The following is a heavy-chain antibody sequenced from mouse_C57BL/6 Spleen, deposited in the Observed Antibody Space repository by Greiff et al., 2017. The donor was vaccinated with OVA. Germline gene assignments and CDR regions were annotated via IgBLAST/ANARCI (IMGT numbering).Heavy chain of an antibody. CDR3: ARWGGSSDYCDY. D-gene: IGHD1-1*01. J-gene: IGHJ2*01. CDR2: IYPGDGDT. V-gene: IGHV1-80*01. Sequence: VQLQQSGAELVKPGASVKISCKASGYAFSSYWMNWVKQRPGKGLEWIGQIYPGDGDTNYNGNFKGKATLTADKSSNPAYMQLSSLTAEVSAVYCWARWGGSSDYCDYWGQGTTLTVSS. CDR1: GYAFSSYW.